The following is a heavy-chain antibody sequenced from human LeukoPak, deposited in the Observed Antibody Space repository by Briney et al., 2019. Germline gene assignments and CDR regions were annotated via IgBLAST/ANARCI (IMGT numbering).Heavy chain of an antibody. Sequence: GGSLRLSCAASGFTFSSYEMNWVRQAPGKGLEWVSYISSSGSTIYYADSVKGRFTISRDNAKNSLYLQMNSLRAEDTAVYYCATTRYSSGWYFDLNYYSGMDVWGQGTTVTVSS. J-gene: IGHJ6*02. CDR2: ISSSGSTI. V-gene: IGHV3-48*03. CDR1: GFTFSSYE. D-gene: IGHD6-19*01. CDR3: ATTRYSSGWYFDLNYYSGMDV.